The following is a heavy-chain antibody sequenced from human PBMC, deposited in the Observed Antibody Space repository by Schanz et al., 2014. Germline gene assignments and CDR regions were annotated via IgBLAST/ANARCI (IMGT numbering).Heavy chain of an antibody. CDR1: GFTFSSYA. CDR3: ARDAADFYDILTEEDY. Sequence: GQLLESGGGLIQPGGSLRLSCAASGFTFSSYAMSWVRQAPGKWLEWVALISNDGSIKYYADSVEGRFTISRDNSKNTLYLQMNTLRAEDTAVYYCARDAADFYDILTEEDYWGQGTLVTVSS. J-gene: IGHJ4*02. V-gene: IGHV3-30-3*01. CDR2: ISNDGSIK. D-gene: IGHD3-9*01.